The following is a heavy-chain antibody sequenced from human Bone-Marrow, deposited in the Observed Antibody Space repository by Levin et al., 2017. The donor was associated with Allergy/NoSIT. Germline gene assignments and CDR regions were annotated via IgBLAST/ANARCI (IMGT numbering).Heavy chain of an antibody. CDR2: ISYNGSNR. CDR3: ARGSKWIQLWLRDDTFDI. V-gene: IGHV3-30-3*01. Sequence: GGSLRLSCAASGFTFTTYAMHWVRQAPGKGLEWVAIISYNGSNRKNADSVKGRFTISRDNFKSTLNLEMTSLRVEVPGVYYCARGSKWIQLWLRDDTFDIWGQGTMVTVSS. CDR1: GFTFTTYA. D-gene: IGHD5-18*01. J-gene: IGHJ3*02.